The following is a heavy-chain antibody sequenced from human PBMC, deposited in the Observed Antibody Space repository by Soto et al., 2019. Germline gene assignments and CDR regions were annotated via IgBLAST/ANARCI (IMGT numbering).Heavy chain of an antibody. J-gene: IGHJ5*02. D-gene: IGHD3-16*01. CDR2: IYWDDDK. Sequence: QITLKESGPTLVKPTQTLTLTCTFSGFSLTTRGVGVGWIRQPPGKALECLALIYWDDDKRCSPSLQSRLSIXKXTXINQVVLTMTNVDPVDTATYYCAHIPNYYQYDWFDPWGQGTLVSVSS. V-gene: IGHV2-5*02. CDR3: AHIPNYYQYDWFDP. CDR1: GFSLTTRGVG.